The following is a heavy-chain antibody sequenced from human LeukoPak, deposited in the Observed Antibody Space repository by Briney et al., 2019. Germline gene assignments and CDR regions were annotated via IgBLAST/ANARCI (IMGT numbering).Heavy chain of an antibody. V-gene: IGHV3-23*01. Sequence: GGSLRLSCTASGFTFSSFARQWDRQAPGKGLEWFSLITNSGVTTHYADSVKGRFTISRYNSRSSLYLQLNSLKADDTALYYCAKARLYCSSGTCSDHPATLTGMDVWGQGTTVTVSS. CDR1: GFTFSSFA. CDR2: ITNSGVTT. D-gene: IGHD2-15*01. CDR3: AKARLYCSSGTCSDHPATLTGMDV. J-gene: IGHJ6*02.